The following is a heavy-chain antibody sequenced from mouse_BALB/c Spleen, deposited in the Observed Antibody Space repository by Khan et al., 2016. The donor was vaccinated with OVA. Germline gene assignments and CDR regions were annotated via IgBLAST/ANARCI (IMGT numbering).Heavy chain of an antibody. V-gene: IGHV1-4*01. CDR3: VRDGAYHRNDGWFAY. CDR2: INPSNGYT. D-gene: IGHD2-14*01. Sequence: QIPLVQSGAELARPGASVKMSCKASGYTFTSYTIHWIKERPGQGLEWIGYINPSNGYTNYTQKFKDKATLTTDKSSTPAYLQLSSLTSDDSAVYNCVRDGAYHRNDGWFAYWGQGTLVTVSA. CDR1: GYTFTSYT. J-gene: IGHJ3*01.